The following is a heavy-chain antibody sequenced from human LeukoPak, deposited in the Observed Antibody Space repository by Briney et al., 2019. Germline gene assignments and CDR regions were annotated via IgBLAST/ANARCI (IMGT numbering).Heavy chain of an antibody. Sequence: PSETLSLTCTVSGASISSGSYYWGWIRQPPGKGLEWIGSVYSSGNTFYNPTLQSRVTISVDTSKNQFSLKLTSVTAADTAVYYCATVTDPRYNYFDPWGQGTLVTVSS. D-gene: IGHD2-21*02. J-gene: IGHJ5*02. CDR3: ATVTDPRYNYFDP. CDR1: GASISSGSYY. CDR2: VYSSGNT. V-gene: IGHV4-39*07.